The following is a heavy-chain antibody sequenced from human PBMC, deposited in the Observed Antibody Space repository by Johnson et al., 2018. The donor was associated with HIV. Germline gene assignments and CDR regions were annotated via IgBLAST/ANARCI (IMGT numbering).Heavy chain of an antibody. D-gene: IGHD6-6*01. CDR1: GFTFSSYG. CDR3: ARDLPAIAARPGGAFDI. CDR2: ISYGGRNK. V-gene: IGHV3-30*03. J-gene: IGHJ3*02. Sequence: VQLVESGGGVVQPGGSLRLSCAASGFTFSSYGMHWVRQRPGKGLECMAVISYGGRNKDYAASLEGRFTISRDNSKNTLYLQMNSLRAEDTAVYYCARDLPAIAARPGGAFDIWGQGTMVTVSS.